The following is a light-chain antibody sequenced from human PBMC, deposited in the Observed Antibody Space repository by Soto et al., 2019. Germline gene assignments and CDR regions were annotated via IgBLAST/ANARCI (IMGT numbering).Light chain of an antibody. Sequence: QSVLTQPASVSASPGQSITITCTGTSSDVGGYNFVSWYQQHPAKAPKLMIYDVTNRPSGVSNRFSGSKSGNTAFLTISGLQAEDEADYFCCSYTRSTTYVFGTGTKLTVL. J-gene: IGLJ1*01. CDR1: SSDVGGYNF. CDR2: DVT. CDR3: CSYTRSTTYV. V-gene: IGLV2-14*01.